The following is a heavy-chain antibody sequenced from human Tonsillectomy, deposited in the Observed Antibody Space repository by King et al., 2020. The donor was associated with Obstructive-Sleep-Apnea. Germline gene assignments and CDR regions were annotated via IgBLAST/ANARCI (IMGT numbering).Heavy chain of an antibody. J-gene: IGHJ6*02. CDR1: GFTFSSYA. Sequence: VQLVESGGGVVQPGRSLRLSGAASGFTFSSYAMHWVRQAPGKGLEWVAVISYDGSNKYYADSVKGRFTISRDNSKNTLYLQMNSLRAEDTAVYYCARDRGSSWLNYGMDVWGQGTTVTVS. CDR3: ARDRGSSWLNYGMDV. CDR2: ISYDGSNK. D-gene: IGHD6-13*01. V-gene: IGHV3-30*04.